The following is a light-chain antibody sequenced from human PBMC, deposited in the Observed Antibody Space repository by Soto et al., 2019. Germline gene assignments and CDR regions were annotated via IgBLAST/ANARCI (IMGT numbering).Light chain of an antibody. V-gene: IGLV1-47*02. CDR2: SNN. CDR1: SSNIGSNY. J-gene: IGLJ3*02. CDR3: AAWDDSLSGWV. Sequence: QSVLTQPPSASGTPGQRVTISCSGSSSNIGSNYVYWYQQLPGTAPKLLIYSNNQRPSGGPDRFSGCKSGTSASLAISGLRSEDEADYYCAAWDDSLSGWVFGGGTKLTVL.